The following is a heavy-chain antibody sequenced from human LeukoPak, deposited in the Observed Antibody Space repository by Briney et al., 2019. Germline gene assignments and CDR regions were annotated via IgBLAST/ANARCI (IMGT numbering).Heavy chain of an antibody. D-gene: IGHD2/OR15-2a*01. CDR1: SDSISGSS. CDR3: ARQSCDSAACPLLNVFEI. CDR2: IYSSGTT. Sequence: SETLSLTCTVSSDSISGSSWSWIRQPPGKGLEWIGCIYSSGTTNYNPSLESRGSISLGTSKNQFSLRLTSVTAADTAVYYCARQSCDSAACPLLNVFEIWGQGTMVTVSS. J-gene: IGHJ3*02. V-gene: IGHV4-59*08.